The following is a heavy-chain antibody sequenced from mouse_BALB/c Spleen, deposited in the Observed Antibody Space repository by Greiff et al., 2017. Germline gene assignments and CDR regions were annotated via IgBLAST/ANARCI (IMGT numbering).Heavy chain of an antibody. V-gene: IGHV5-9-3*01. CDR1: GFTFSSYA. D-gene: IGHD2-10*01. CDR2: ISSGGSYT. Sequence: EVKLVESGGGLVKPGGSLKLSCAASGFTFSSYAMSWVRQTPEKRLEWVATISSGGSYTYYPDSVKGRFTISRDNAKNTLYLQMSSLRSEDTAMYYCARREGSYYGNPYFDYWGQGTTLTVSS. J-gene: IGHJ2*01. CDR3: ARREGSYYGNPYFDY.